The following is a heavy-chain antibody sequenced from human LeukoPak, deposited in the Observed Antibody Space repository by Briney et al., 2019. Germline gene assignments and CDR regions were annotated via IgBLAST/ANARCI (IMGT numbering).Heavy chain of an antibody. V-gene: IGHV4-59*08. CDR1: GGSISSYY. D-gene: IGHD3-16*01. CDR3: ARRAGGGNYFDY. J-gene: IGHJ4*02. Sequence: PSETLSLTCTVSGGSISSYYWSWIRQPPGKGLEWIGYIYYSGSTNYNPSLKSRVTISVDTSKNQFSLKLSSVTAADTAVYYCARRAGGGNYFDYWGQGTLVTVSS. CDR2: IYYSGST.